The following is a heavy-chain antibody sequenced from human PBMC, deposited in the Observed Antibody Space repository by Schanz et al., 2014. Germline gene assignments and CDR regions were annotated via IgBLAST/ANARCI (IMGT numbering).Heavy chain of an antibody. CDR2: INPSGGST. Sequence: QVQVVQSGAEVKKPGASMKVSCKASGYTFTTYYMLWVRQAPGQGLEWMGIINPSGGSTRYGQKFQGRITVTTDTSTSTVYLELSSLRSDDTAVYYCGRGFSRSYIDFWGRGTLITVSS. D-gene: IGHD6-6*01. V-gene: IGHV1-46*03. CDR1: GYTFTTYY. CDR3: GRGFSRSYIDF. J-gene: IGHJ4*02.